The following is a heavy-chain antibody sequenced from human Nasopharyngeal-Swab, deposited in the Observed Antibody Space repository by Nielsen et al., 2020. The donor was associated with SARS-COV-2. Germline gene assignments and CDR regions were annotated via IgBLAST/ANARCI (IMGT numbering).Heavy chain of an antibody. D-gene: IGHD4-17*01. V-gene: IGHV3-7*01. Sequence: GESLKISCAASGFTFSSYWMSWVRQAPGKGLEWVANIKQDGSEKYYVDSVKGRFTIPRDNAKNSLYLQMNSLRAEDTAVYYCARDEYYGDYFDAFDIWGQGTMVTVSS. CDR3: ARDEYYGDYFDAFDI. CDR1: GFTFSSYW. J-gene: IGHJ3*02. CDR2: IKQDGSEK.